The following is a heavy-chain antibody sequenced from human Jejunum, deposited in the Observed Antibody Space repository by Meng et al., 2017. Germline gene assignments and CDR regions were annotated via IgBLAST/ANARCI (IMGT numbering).Heavy chain of an antibody. CDR2: ISNGGGTT. J-gene: IGHJ4*02. V-gene: IGHV3-23*01. Sequence: GGSLRLSCAASGFSFSDQSMSWVRQAPGKGLEWVSGISNGGGTTYYGDSVKGRFTISRDNSKNTLYLQMNSLRVEDTAVYYCATSTYSSSWYYFDYWGQGTRVTGLL. CDR3: ATSTYSSSWYYFDY. D-gene: IGHD6-13*01. CDR1: GFSFSDQS.